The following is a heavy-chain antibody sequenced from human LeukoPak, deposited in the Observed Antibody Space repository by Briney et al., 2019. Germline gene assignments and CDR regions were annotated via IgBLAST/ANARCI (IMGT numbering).Heavy chain of an antibody. CDR2: VRSKANNYAT. V-gene: IGHV3-73*01. CDR3: TLYSSSWDFDY. D-gene: IGHD6-13*01. Sequence: GGSLRLSCAASGFTFSGYSMHWVRQASGEGLEWVGRVRSKANNYATAYAASVKGRFTISRDDSKHTAYLQMNSLKTEDTAVYYCTLYSSSWDFDYWGQGALVTVSS. CDR1: GFTFSGYS. J-gene: IGHJ4*02.